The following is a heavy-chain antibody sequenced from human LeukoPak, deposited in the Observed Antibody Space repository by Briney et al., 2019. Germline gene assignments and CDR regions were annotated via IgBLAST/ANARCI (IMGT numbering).Heavy chain of an antibody. D-gene: IGHD3-3*01. CDR3: ARDPLEWLVLPKAFDI. Sequence: ASVKVSCKASGYTFTSYAMHWVRQAPGQRLEWMGWINPNSGGTTYAQKFQGRVTMTRDTSISTAYLELSRLRSDDTAVYFCARDPLEWLVLPKAFDIWGQGAMVTVSS. CDR1: GYTFTSYA. J-gene: IGHJ3*02. CDR2: INPNSGGT. V-gene: IGHV1-2*02.